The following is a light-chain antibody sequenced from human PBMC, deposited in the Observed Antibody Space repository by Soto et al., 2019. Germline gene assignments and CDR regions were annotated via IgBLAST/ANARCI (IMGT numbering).Light chain of an antibody. CDR1: SSDVGDYNY. Sequence: QSVLTQPASVSGSPGQSITISCTGTSSDVGDYNYVSWYQQHPGKAPKLMIYDVSNRPSGVSNRFSGSKSGNTASLTISGLQAEDEAEYYCSSYTSSETLVVFGGGTKVTVL. V-gene: IGLV2-14*03. CDR2: DVS. CDR3: SSYTSSETLVV. J-gene: IGLJ2*01.